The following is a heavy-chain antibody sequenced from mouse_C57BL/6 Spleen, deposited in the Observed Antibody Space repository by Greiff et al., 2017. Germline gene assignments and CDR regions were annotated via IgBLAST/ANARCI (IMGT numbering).Heavy chain of an antibody. V-gene: IGHV1-64*01. CDR1: GYTFTSYW. CDR2: IHPNSGST. D-gene: IGHD2-3*01. J-gene: IGHJ4*01. CDR3: ARDDGHGDYAMDY. Sequence: QVQLQQPVAELVKPGASVKLSCKASGYTFTSYWMHWVKQRPGQGLEWIGMIHPNSGSTNYNEKFKSKATLTVDKSSSTAYMQLSSLTSEDSAVYYCARDDGHGDYAMDYWGQGTSVTVSS.